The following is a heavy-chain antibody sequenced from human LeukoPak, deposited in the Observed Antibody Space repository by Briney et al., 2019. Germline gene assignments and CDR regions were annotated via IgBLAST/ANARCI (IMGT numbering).Heavy chain of an antibody. CDR3: TRTTRGFGTYDY. CDR1: GFTFSSYW. Sequence: GGSLRLSCAASGFTFSSYWMHWVRQAPGKGLVWVSRINSDGSSTSYADSVKGRFTISRDNAKNTLFLQLNSLRAEDTAVYYCTRTTRGFGTYDYWGQGILVTVSS. J-gene: IGHJ4*02. CDR2: INSDGSST. V-gene: IGHV3-74*01. D-gene: IGHD1-26*01.